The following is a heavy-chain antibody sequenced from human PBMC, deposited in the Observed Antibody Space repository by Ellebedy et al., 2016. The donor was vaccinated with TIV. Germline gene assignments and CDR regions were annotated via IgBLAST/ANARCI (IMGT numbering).Heavy chain of an antibody. Sequence: GESLKISCAASGFTFNSYGMHWVRQAPGKGLEWVAVISYDGSNKYYADSVKGRFTISRDISKNTLYLQMNSLRAEDTAVYYCAKEGGSGVWGSYRYYDYWGQGTLVTVSS. V-gene: IGHV3-30*18. CDR1: GFTFNSYG. J-gene: IGHJ4*02. CDR3: AKEGGSGVWGSYRYYDY. CDR2: ISYDGSNK. D-gene: IGHD3-16*02.